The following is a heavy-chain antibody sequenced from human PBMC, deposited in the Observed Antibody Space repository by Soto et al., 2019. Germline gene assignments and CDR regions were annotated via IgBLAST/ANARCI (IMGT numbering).Heavy chain of an antibody. V-gene: IGHV1-2*04. D-gene: IGHD3-9*01. Sequence: ASVKVSCKASGYTFTGYYMHWVRQAPGQGLEWMGWINPNSGGTNYAQKFQGWVTMTRDTSISTAYMELSRLRSEDTAVYYCARRHDILTGYYWFDPWGQGTLVTVSS. CDR2: INPNSGGT. J-gene: IGHJ5*02. CDR1: GYTFTGYY. CDR3: ARRHDILTGYYWFDP.